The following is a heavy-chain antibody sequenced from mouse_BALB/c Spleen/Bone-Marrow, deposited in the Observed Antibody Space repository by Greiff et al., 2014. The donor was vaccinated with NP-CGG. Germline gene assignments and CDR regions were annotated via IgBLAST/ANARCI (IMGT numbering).Heavy chain of an antibody. CDR1: GYSFTGYF. CDR2: INPYNGDT. V-gene: IGHV1-37*01. D-gene: IGHD2-3*01. J-gene: IGHJ2*01. CDR3: GRGKDGYYSFDY. Sequence: VQLKESGPELVKPGASVKISCKASGYSFTGYFMNWVKQSHGKSLEWIGRINPYNGDTFYNQKFKGKAALTVDKSSSTAHMELLSLTSEDSAVYYCGRGKDGYYSFDYWGQGTTLTVSS.